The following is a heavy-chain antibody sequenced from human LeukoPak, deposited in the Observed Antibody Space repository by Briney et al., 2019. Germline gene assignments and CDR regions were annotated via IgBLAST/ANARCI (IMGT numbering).Heavy chain of an antibody. CDR1: GFTFSSYA. J-gene: IGHJ4*02. Sequence: GGSLRLSCAASGFTFSSYAIHWVRQAPGKGLEWVAVISYDGSNKYYADSVKGRFSISRDNSKNALYLQMNSLRAEDTAVYYCARDSAPGLRDFDYWGQGTLVTVSS. CDR2: ISYDGSNK. CDR3: ARDSAPGLRDFDY. V-gene: IGHV3-30*04. D-gene: IGHD6-6*01.